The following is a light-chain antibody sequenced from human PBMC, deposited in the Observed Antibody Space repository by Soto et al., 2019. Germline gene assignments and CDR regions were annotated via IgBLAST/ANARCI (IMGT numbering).Light chain of an antibody. Sequence: EIVWTQSPGTLSLSPGERATLSCRASQSVSSSYLAWYQRKPGQTPRLLIYGASSRATGIPDRFSGSGSGTDFTLTISRLEPADFAVYYCQQYGRSPWTFGQGTKVEIK. CDR3: QQYGRSPWT. CDR2: GAS. V-gene: IGKV3-20*01. J-gene: IGKJ1*01. CDR1: QSVSSSY.